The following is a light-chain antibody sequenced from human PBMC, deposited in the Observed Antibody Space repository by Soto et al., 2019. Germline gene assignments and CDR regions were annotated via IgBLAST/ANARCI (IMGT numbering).Light chain of an antibody. Sequence: QSALAQPASVSGSPGQSITLSCTGTSSDVGGYNFVSWYQQHPGKAPKLMISEVSNRPSGVSDRFSGSKSGNTASLTFSGLQAEDEADYYCSSYTSSSTHYVFGSGTKLTVL. CDR1: SSDVGGYNF. J-gene: IGLJ1*01. CDR3: SSYTSSSTHYV. V-gene: IGLV2-14*01. CDR2: EVS.